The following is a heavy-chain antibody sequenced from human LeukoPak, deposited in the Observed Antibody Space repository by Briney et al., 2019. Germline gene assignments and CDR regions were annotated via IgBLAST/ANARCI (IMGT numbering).Heavy chain of an antibody. CDR2: IKQDGSEK. D-gene: IGHD2-15*01. V-gene: IGHV3-7*01. CDR3: ATQGVVVAAAFIDY. Sequence: PGGSLRLSCAASGFTFSSYWMSWDRQAPGKGLEWVADIKQDGSEKYYVDSVKGRFTISRDNAKNSPYLQMNSLRAADTAVYYCATQGVVVAAAFIDYCGQGTRVPVSA. CDR1: GFTFSSYW. J-gene: IGHJ4*02.